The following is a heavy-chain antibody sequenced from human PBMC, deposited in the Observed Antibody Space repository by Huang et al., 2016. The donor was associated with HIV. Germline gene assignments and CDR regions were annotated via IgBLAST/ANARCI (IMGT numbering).Heavy chain of an antibody. J-gene: IGHJ5*02. V-gene: IGHV3-30*18. D-gene: IGHD2-15*01. CDR1: GFIFSNFG. CDR3: AKESRWFSDFDQ. Sequence: QVQLVESGGGVVQPGTSLRLSCAASGFIFSNFGMHWVRQAPGKGLEWVAVISYDGRSDRYSDSVKGRFTNSRDNDKNTLSLEMNRLRHDDTAVYYCAKESRWFSDFDQWGQGTLVTVSS. CDR2: ISYDGRSD.